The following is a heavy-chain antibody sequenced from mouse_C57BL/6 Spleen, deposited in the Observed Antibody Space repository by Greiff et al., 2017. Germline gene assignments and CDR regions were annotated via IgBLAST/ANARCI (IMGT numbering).Heavy chain of an antibody. CDR1: GFTFSDYY. V-gene: IGHV5-16*01. CDR2: INYDGSST. D-gene: IGHD4-1*01. CDR3: ARETGTGSYAMDY. Sequence: EVQVVESEGGLVQPGSSMKLSCTASGFTFSDYYMAWVRQVPEKGLEWVANINYDGSSTYYLDSLKSRFIISRDNAKNILYLQMSSLKSEDTATYYCARETGTGSYAMDYWGQGTSVTVSS. J-gene: IGHJ4*01.